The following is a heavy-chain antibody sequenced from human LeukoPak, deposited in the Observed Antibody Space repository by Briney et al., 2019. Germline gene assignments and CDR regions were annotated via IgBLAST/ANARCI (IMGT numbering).Heavy chain of an antibody. CDR2: ISYDGSNK. Sequence: GGSLRLSCSVSGFTFGNFGMQWVRQAPGKGLEWVAVISYDGSNKYYADSVKGRFTISRDNSKNTLYLQMNSLRAEDTAVYYCARGRSSSDYFDYWGQGTLVTVSS. CDR1: GFTFGNFG. CDR3: ARGRSSSDYFDY. J-gene: IGHJ4*02. V-gene: IGHV3-30*03. D-gene: IGHD6-6*01.